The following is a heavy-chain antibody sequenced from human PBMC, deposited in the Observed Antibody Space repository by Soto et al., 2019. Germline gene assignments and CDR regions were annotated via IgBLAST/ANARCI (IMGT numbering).Heavy chain of an antibody. V-gene: IGHV1-8*01. CDR3: VRRAETNGWNGFGADKDYFDF. CDR1: GYTFTSYD. Sequence: QVQLVQSGAEVRKPGASVKVSCEASGYTFTSYDIYWVRQATGQGLEWMGWMNPNTGNSGYAQKFQGRVTMTSDTSISTAHMELSSLRSEDTAVYYCVRRAETNGWNGFGADKDYFDFWGQGTLVTVSS. D-gene: IGHD1-1*01. J-gene: IGHJ4*02. CDR2: MNPNTGNS.